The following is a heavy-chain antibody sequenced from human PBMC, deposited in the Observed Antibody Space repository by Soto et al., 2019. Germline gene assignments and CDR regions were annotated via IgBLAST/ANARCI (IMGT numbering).Heavy chain of an antibody. D-gene: IGHD6-19*01. J-gene: IGHJ6*02. CDR3: ARLPGPLVADLYISPLDGREAMSDVDV. CDR2: VSFDGSNK. Sequence: QMQSVESGGGVVQPGGSLRLACAASGFTFNYYPMHWVRQAPGKGLEWVAVVSFDGSNKYYADSVKGRFTISKDNSKNTLYLQMNSLRREDTAVYYCARLPGPLVADLYISPLDGREAMSDVDVWGQGTTVTVSS. CDR1: GFTFNYYP. V-gene: IGHV3-30-3*01.